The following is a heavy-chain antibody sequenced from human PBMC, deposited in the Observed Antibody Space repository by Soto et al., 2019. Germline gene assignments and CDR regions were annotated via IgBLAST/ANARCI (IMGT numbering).Heavy chain of an antibody. D-gene: IGHD4-4*01. CDR3: VKPPVITASYYYYDMDV. Sequence: PGGSLRLSCAASGFTFSTYPMSWVRQAPGKGLEWVSGISGSGISTYYTDSVKGRFTISRDNSKNTVVLQMNSLRDEDTAVYYCVKPPVITASYYYYDMDVWGQGTTVTVSS. CDR1: GFTFSTYP. CDR2: ISGSGIST. V-gene: IGHV3-23*01. J-gene: IGHJ6*02.